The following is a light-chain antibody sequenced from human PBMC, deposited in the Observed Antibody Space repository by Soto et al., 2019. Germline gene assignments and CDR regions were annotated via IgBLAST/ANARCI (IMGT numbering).Light chain of an antibody. Sequence: DIVVTQSPGTLSLSPGERATLSCRASQSVTSSYLAWYHQKPGQAPRLLIYDASNRATGIPDRFSGSGSGTDFTLTISRLEPEDFAVYYCQQYGSSPRTFGQGTKVDIK. J-gene: IGKJ1*01. CDR1: QSVTSSY. CDR2: DAS. CDR3: QQYGSSPRT. V-gene: IGKV3-20*01.